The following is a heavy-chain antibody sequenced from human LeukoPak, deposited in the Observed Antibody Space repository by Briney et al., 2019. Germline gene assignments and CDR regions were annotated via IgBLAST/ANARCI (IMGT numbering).Heavy chain of an antibody. Sequence: GGSLRLSCAASGFTFSSYEMNWVRQAPGKGLEWVSYISSSGSTIYYADSVKGRFTISRDNAKNSLYLQMNSLRAEDTAVYYCARARLVATTEPFDYWGQGTLVTVSS. CDR3: ARARLVATTEPFDY. CDR2: ISSSGSTI. D-gene: IGHD5-12*01. V-gene: IGHV3-48*03. J-gene: IGHJ4*02. CDR1: GFTFSSYE.